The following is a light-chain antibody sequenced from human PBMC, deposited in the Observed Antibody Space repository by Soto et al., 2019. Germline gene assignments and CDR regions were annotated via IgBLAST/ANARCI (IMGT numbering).Light chain of an antibody. J-gene: IGKJ4*01. CDR3: QQYYDLPLT. CDR1: QSLLYSGNNKNF. Sequence: DIVMTQSPDSLAVSLGERATIHCKSSQSLLYSGNNKNFLAWYQQKPGQPPKLLIHWASTRESGVPDRFSGSGSGTDFTLTISSLQSEDVAVYYCQQYYDLPLTFGGGTKMEI. V-gene: IGKV4-1*01. CDR2: WAS.